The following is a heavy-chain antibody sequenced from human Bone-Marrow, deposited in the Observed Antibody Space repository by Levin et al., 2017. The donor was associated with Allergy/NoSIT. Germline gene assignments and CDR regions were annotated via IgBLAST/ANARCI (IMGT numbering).Heavy chain of an antibody. CDR2: VNNGGNA. CDR3: AKDHESTGCPTFDA. Sequence: ETLSLTCAASGFTFSRFAMSWVRQAPGKGLEWVASVNNGGNAYYADSVMGRFSISRDTSKDTLDLQMDNLRVEDSAVYYCAKDHESTGCPTFDAWGQGTLVSVSS. V-gene: IGHV3-23*01. J-gene: IGHJ4*02. CDR1: GFTFSRFA. D-gene: IGHD6-19*01.